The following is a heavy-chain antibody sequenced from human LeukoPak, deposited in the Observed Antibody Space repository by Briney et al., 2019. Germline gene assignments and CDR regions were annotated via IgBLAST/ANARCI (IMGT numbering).Heavy chain of an antibody. CDR1: GGSISSYY. CDR2: IYYSGST. D-gene: IGHD3-10*01. V-gene: IGHV4-59*01. J-gene: IGHJ3*02. Sequence: SETLSLTCTVSGGSISSYYWSWIRQPPGKGLEWIGYIYYSGSTNYNPSPKSRVTISVDTSKNQFSLKLSSVTAADTAVYYCARAPFVDAFDIWGQGTMVTVSS. CDR3: ARAPFVDAFDI.